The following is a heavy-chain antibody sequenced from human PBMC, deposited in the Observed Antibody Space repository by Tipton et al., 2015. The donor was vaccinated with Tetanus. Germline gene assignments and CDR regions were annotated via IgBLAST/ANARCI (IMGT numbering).Heavy chain of an antibody. V-gene: IGHV4-30-4*01. Sequence: TLSLTCTVSGGSLSNGDYYWSWIRQPPGKGLESIGYIYYSGSTYYNPSLKSRVTISVDTSKNQFSLRLSSVSAADTAVYYCARDHGITWGGMGYYYGMGVWGQGTTVTVSS. CDR1: GGSLSNGDYY. CDR2: IYYSGST. J-gene: IGHJ6*02. CDR3: ARDHGITWGGMGYYYGMGV. D-gene: IGHD3-16*01.